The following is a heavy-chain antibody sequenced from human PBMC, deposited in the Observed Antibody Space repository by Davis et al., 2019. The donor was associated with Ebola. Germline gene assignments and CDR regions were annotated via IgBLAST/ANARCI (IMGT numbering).Heavy chain of an antibody. J-gene: IGHJ4*02. CDR1: GFTFSSYW. D-gene: IGHD5-18*01. CDR3: AKVVLQLWETFDY. CDR2: IKQDGSEK. V-gene: IGHV3-7*03. Sequence: PGGSLKISCAASGFTFSSYWMSWVRQAPGKGLEWVANIKQDGSEKYYVDSVKGRFTISRDNAKNSLYLQMNSLRAEDTAVYYCAKVVLQLWETFDYWGQGTLVTVSS.